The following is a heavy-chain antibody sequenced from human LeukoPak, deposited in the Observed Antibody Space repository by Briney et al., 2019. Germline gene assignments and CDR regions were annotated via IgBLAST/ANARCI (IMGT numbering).Heavy chain of an antibody. D-gene: IGHD3-9*01. CDR1: GFTFSSYS. Sequence: GGSLRLSCAASGFTFSSYSMNWVRQAPGKGLEWVSAISGSGGSTYYADSVKGRFTISRDNSKNTLYLQMNSLRAEDTAVYYCAKLRTIQPPVPMGYFDYWGQGTLVTVSS. V-gene: IGHV3-23*01. J-gene: IGHJ4*02. CDR3: AKLRTIQPPVPMGYFDY. CDR2: ISGSGGST.